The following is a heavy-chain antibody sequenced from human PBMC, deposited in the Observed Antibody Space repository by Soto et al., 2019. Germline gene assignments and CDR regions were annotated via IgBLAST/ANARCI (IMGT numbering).Heavy chain of an antibody. J-gene: IGHJ6*02. D-gene: IGHD2-15*01. Sequence: SVKVSCKSSGGTFSTYAISWVRQAPGQGLEWMGGIIPIFGTANYAQKFQGRVTITADESTTTAYMELISLRSGDTAVYYCARDEMVVATGSRTWHYYYGMDVWGQGTTVTVSS. V-gene: IGHV1-69*13. CDR3: ARDEMVVATGSRTWHYYYGMDV. CDR2: IIPIFGTA. CDR1: GGTFSTYA.